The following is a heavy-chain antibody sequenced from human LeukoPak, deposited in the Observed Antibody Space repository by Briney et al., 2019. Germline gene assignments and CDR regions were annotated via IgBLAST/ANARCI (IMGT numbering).Heavy chain of an antibody. Sequence: PGGSLRLSCAASGFTFSSYGMHWVRQAPGKGLEWVAIISYDGRNQHYADSVKGRFTIARDDSENTLYLQMNSLRAEDTAVYYCARMIQPDAFDIWGQGTMVTVSS. D-gene: IGHD5-18*01. J-gene: IGHJ3*02. CDR3: ARMIQPDAFDI. V-gene: IGHV3-30*19. CDR2: ISYDGRNQ. CDR1: GFTFSSYG.